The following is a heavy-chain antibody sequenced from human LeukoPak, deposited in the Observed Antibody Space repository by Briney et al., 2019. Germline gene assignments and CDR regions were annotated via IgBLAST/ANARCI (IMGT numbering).Heavy chain of an antibody. D-gene: IGHD5-18*01. Sequence: GGSLRLSCAASGFTFSSYSMNWVRQAPGKGLEWVAIINQNGNEKYYVDSVKGRFSISRDNAKNSLSLQMNSLRAEDTAVYYCVLGYTYGYLFDYWGQGTLVTVSS. CDR2: INQNGNEK. CDR1: GFTFSSYS. CDR3: VLGYTYGYLFDY. V-gene: IGHV3-7*01. J-gene: IGHJ4*02.